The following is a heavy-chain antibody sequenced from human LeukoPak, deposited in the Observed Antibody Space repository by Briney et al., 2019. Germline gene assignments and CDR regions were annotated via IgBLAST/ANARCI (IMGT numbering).Heavy chain of an antibody. D-gene: IGHD6-13*01. CDR3: AKDSLAAPATFDY. Sequence: GGSLRLSCAASGFTFSSYAMSWVRQAPGKGLEWVSAISGSGGRTYYADAVKGRFTISRDNSKNTLFLQMNSLRAEDTAVYYCAKDSLAAPATFDYWGQGTLVTVSS. J-gene: IGHJ4*02. CDR2: ISGSGGRT. CDR1: GFTFSSYA. V-gene: IGHV3-23*01.